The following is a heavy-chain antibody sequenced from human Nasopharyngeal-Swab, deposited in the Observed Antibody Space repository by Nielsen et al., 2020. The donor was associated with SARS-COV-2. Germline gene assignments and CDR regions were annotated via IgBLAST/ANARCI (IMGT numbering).Heavy chain of an antibody. CDR2: IIPIFGTA. CDR1: GGTFSSYA. J-gene: IGHJ5*02. Sequence: SVHVSCKASGGTFSSYAISWVRQAPGQGLVWMGGIIPIFGTANYAQKFQGRVTITADESTSTAYMELSSLRSEDTAVYYCARDNRFLERLLSGSAVNWFDPWGQGTLVTVSS. CDR3: ARDNRFLERLLSGSAVNWFDP. D-gene: IGHD3-3*01. V-gene: IGHV1-69*13.